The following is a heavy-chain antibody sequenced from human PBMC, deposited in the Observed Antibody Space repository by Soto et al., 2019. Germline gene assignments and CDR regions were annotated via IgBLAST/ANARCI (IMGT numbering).Heavy chain of an antibody. CDR3: AADQGIAEQRSPYRTYYYYMDV. CDR1: GFTFTSSA. CDR2: IVVGSGNT. J-gene: IGHJ6*03. Sequence: GASVKVSCKASGFTFTSSAMQWVRQARGQRLERIGWIVVGSGNTNYAQKFQERVTITRDMSTSTAYMELSSLRSEDTAVYYCAADQGIAEQRSPYRTYYYYMDVWGKGTTVTVSS. V-gene: IGHV1-58*02. D-gene: IGHD6-13*01.